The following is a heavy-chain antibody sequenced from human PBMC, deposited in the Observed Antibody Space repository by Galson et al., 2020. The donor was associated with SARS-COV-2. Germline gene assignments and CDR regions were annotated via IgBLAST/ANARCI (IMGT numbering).Heavy chain of an antibody. CDR1: GFNFGDYA. CDR3: TRGFMYYYGSGTYYEDY. D-gene: IGHD3-10*01. CDR2: IRSQAYGGTP. J-gene: IGHJ4*02. Sequence: TGGSLSLSCTTSGFNFGDYAMSWVRQAPGKGLEWVGFIRSQAYGGTPQYAESVKGRFTISRDDSKSIAYLQMNSLKTEDTAMYYCTRGFMYYYGSGTYYEDYWGQGALVNVSS. V-gene: IGHV3-49*04.